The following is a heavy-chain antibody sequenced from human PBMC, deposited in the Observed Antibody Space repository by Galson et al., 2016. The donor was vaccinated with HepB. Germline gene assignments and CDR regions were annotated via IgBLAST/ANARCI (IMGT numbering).Heavy chain of an antibody. CDR2: IKQDGSER. CDR3: ARELIN. J-gene: IGHJ4*02. CDR1: GFTFSRYY. V-gene: IGHV3-7*04. Sequence: SLRLSCAGSGFTFSRYYMSWVRQAPGKGLECVANIKQDGSERYYVDSVKGRFTISRDNAKNSLYLQINSLRAEDTAVYYCARELINWGQGTLVTVSS.